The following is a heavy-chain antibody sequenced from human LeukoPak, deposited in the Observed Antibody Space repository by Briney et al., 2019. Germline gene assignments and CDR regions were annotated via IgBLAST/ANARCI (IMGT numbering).Heavy chain of an antibody. CDR3: ARRQVFDNWNYSNPYYFDY. CDR2: INHSGST. J-gene: IGHJ4*02. Sequence: SETLSLTCAVYGGSFSGYYWSWIRQPPGKGLEWIAEINHSGSTNYNPSLKSRVAISVDTSKNQFSLKLSSVTAADTAVYYCARRQVFDNWNYSNPYYFDYWGQGTLVTVSS. D-gene: IGHD1-7*01. V-gene: IGHV4-34*01. CDR1: GGSFSGYY.